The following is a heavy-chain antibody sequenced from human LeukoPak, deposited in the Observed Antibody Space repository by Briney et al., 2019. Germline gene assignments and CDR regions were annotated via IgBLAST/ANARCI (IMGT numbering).Heavy chain of an antibody. Sequence: ASVKVSCKASGYTFTGYYLHWVRQAPGQGLEWMGWISAYNGNTNYAQKLQGRVTMTTDTSTSTAYMELRSLRSDDTAVYYCARRVGYCSSTSCFEYWFDPWGQGTLVTVSS. CDR1: GYTFTGYY. D-gene: IGHD2-2*01. CDR3: ARRVGYCSSTSCFEYWFDP. J-gene: IGHJ5*02. CDR2: ISAYNGNT. V-gene: IGHV1-18*04.